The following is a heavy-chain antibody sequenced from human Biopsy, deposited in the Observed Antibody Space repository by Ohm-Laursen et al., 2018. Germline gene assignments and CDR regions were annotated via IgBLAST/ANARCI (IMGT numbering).Heavy chain of an antibody. J-gene: IGHJ6*02. CDR1: GESFNGYY. CDR3: VRGVDYYDPYHYYALDV. D-gene: IGHD3-22*01. CDR2: IHHSGRT. Sequence: TLSLTCAVYGESFNGYYWSWIRQTPGKGLEWIGEIHHSGRTNYNPSLKSRVTISVDTAKNQFSLKVRSVTAADTAVYYCVRGVDYYDPYHYYALDVWGQGTTVTVSS. V-gene: IGHV4-34*01.